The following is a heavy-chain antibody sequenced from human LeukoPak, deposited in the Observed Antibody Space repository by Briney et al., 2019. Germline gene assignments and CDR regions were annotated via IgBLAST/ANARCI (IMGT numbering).Heavy chain of an antibody. Sequence: SETLSLTCTVSGGSISIYYWSWIRQPPGKGLEWIGYVYNSGSTDYNPSLKSRVTISADTSKNQFSLKLSSVIAADTAIYYCAYYNYNTWFDPWGQGTLVTVSS. J-gene: IGHJ5*02. CDR2: VYNSGST. V-gene: IGHV4-59*01. CDR3: AYYNYNTWFDP. D-gene: IGHD1-20*01. CDR1: GGSISIYY.